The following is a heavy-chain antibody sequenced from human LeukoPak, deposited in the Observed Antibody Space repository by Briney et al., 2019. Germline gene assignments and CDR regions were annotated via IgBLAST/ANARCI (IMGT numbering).Heavy chain of an antibody. V-gene: IGHV1-2*02. J-gene: IGHJ4*02. Sequence: ASVTVSCKASGYTFTGYYMHWVRQAPGQGVEWMGWINPNSGGTNYAQTFQGRVTMTRDTSISTAYMELSRLRSDDTAVYYCARVVGYSGYDMFGDYWGQGTLVTGPS. D-gene: IGHD5-12*01. CDR2: INPNSGGT. CDR1: GYTFTGYY. CDR3: ARVVGYSGYDMFGDY.